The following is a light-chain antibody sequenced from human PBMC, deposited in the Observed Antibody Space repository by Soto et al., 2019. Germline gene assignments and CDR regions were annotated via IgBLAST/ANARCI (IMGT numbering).Light chain of an antibody. CDR1: QSVTVN. J-gene: IGKJ1*01. V-gene: IGKV3-15*01. Sequence: MTQSPSTLSASVGDRVTITCRASQSVTVNLAWYQQKPGQAPRLLIYRASTRATGIPARFSGGGSGTEFTLTISSLQSEDFAVYICQQYNDWPPRWTFGQGTKVEIK. CDR3: QQYNDWPPRWT. CDR2: RAS.